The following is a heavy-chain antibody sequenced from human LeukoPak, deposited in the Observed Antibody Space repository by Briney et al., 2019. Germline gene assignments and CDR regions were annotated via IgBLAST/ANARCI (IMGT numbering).Heavy chain of an antibody. CDR3: ARAYCSSTRCSYYFDS. CDR2: ISSSSTYI. Sequence: RSGGSLRLSCAASGFTFDSYGMNWVRQAPGKGLEWISSISSSSTYIYYADSVKGRFTISRVNAKNSLYLQMNSLRAEDTAVYYCARAYCSSTRCSYYFDSWGQGTLVTVSS. CDR1: GFTFDSYG. J-gene: IGHJ4*02. D-gene: IGHD2-2*01. V-gene: IGHV3-21*01.